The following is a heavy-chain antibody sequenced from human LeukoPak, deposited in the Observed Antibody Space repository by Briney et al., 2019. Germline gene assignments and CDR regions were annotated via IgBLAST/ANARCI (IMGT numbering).Heavy chain of an antibody. V-gene: IGHV1-69*04. CDR2: IIPILGIA. CDR1: GGTFSSYA. Sequence: EASVKVSCKASGGTFSSYAISWVRQAPEQGPEWMGRIIPILGIANYAQKFQGRVTITADKSTSTAYMELSSLRSEDTAVYYCAESGGYSYGYEVGYWGQGTLVTVSS. CDR3: AESGGYSYGYEVGY. D-gene: IGHD5-18*01. J-gene: IGHJ4*02.